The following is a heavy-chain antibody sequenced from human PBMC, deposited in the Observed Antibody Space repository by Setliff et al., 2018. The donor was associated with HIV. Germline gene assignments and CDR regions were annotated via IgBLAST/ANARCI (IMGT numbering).Heavy chain of an antibody. CDR1: GFTFSSYA. D-gene: IGHD3-16*01. Sequence: GESLKISCAASGFTFSSYAMYWVRQAPGKALEWVSLINWNGGRTFYSDSVKGRFTISRDNSENFLYLQMHSLRLDDTAIYYCAKTTGSVLGTYYFDSWGQGTRVTVSS. V-gene: IGHV3-43D*03. CDR2: INWNGGRT. CDR3: AKTTGSVLGTYYFDS. J-gene: IGHJ4*02.